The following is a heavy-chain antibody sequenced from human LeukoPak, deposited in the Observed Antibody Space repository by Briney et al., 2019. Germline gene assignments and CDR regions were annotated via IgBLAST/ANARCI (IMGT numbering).Heavy chain of an antibody. CDR3: ASSYYYDSSGYSAFDI. D-gene: IGHD3-22*01. V-gene: IGHV5-51*01. CDR1: GYSFTSYW. Sequence: KAGESLKISCKGSGYSFTSYWIGWVRQMPGKGLEWMGIIYPGDSDTRYSPSFQGQVTISADKSISTAYLQWSSLKASDTAMYYCASSYYYDSSGYSAFDIWGQGTMVTVSS. J-gene: IGHJ3*02. CDR2: IYPGDSDT.